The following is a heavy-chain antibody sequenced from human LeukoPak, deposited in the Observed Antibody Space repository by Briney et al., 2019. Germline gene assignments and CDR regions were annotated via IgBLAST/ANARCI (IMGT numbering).Heavy chain of an antibody. CDR1: GGSISSYY. V-gene: IGHV4-59*08. CDR2: IYYSGST. D-gene: IGHD3-22*01. J-gene: IGHJ4*02. CDR3: ARHDSSGYYFEGFDY. Sequence: SETLSLTCTVSGGSISSYYWSWIRQPPGEGLEWIGYIYYSGSTNYNPSLKSRVTISVDTSKNQVSLKLSSVTAADTAVYYCARHDSSGYYFEGFDYWGQGTLVTVSS.